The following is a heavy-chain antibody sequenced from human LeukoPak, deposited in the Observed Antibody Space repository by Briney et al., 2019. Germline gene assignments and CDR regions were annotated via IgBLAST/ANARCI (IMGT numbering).Heavy chain of an antibody. J-gene: IGHJ4*02. CDR3: ARDGSDCTNGVCFRY. D-gene: IGHD2-8*01. Sequence: ASVKVSCKASGGTFSSYAISWVRQAPGQGLEWMGRIIPILGIANNAQKFQGRVTITADKSTSTAYMELSSLRSEDTAVYYCARDGSDCTNGVCFRYWGQGTLVTVSS. CDR2: IIPILGIA. V-gene: IGHV1-69*04. CDR1: GGTFSSYA.